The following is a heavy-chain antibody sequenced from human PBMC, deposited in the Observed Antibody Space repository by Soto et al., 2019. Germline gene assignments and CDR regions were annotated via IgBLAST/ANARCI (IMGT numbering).Heavy chain of an antibody. CDR3: ARSYKDRYSGYES. V-gene: IGHV3-33*01. D-gene: IGHD5-12*01. CDR2: IWYDGSNK. J-gene: IGHJ4*02. CDR1: GFTFSSYG. Sequence: GGSLRLSCAASGFTFSSYGMHWVRQAPGKGLEWVAVIWYDGSNKYYADSVKGRFTISRDNSKNTLYLQMNSLRAEDTAVYYCARSYKDRYSGYESWGQGTLVTVSS.